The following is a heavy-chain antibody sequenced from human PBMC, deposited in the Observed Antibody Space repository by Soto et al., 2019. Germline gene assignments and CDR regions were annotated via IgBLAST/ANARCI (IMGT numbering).Heavy chain of an antibody. Sequence: GSLRLSCAASGFTFSNYIMHWVRQAPGKGLEWVAIILHDGNNEYYADSVKGRFTISRDNSKNTLYLQMNSLRTEDTAVYYCARDKRDLRFLEWSYYFDYWGQGTLVTVSS. J-gene: IGHJ4*02. V-gene: IGHV3-30-3*01. CDR1: GFTFSNYI. CDR3: ARDKRDLRFLEWSYYFDY. CDR2: ILHDGNNE. D-gene: IGHD3-3*01.